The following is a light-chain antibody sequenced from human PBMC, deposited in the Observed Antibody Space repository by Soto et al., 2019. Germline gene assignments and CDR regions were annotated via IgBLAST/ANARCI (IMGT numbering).Light chain of an antibody. J-gene: IGLJ2*01. V-gene: IGLV2-23*01. CDR2: EDT. Sequence: QSALTQPASVSGSPGQSITISCTGTSSDVGSYNLVSWYQQHPGKAPKLMIYEDTKRPSGVSNRFSGSKSGNTASLTISGLQAEDEGDYYCCSYAGSRTLVFGGGTKVTVL. CDR3: CSYAGSRTLV. CDR1: SSDVGSYNL.